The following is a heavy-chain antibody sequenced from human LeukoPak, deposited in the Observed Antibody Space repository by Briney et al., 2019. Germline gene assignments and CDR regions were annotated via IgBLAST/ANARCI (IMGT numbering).Heavy chain of an antibody. CDR1: GFTFSSYE. CDR2: ISSSGSTI. Sequence: GGSLRLSCAASGFTFSSYEMNWVRQAPGKGLEWVSYISSSGSTIYYADSVKGRFTISRDNAKNSLYLQMNSLRAEDTAVYYCARWYYGEKFDYWGQGTLVTVSS. J-gene: IGHJ4*02. V-gene: IGHV3-48*03. CDR3: ARWYYGEKFDY. D-gene: IGHD4-17*01.